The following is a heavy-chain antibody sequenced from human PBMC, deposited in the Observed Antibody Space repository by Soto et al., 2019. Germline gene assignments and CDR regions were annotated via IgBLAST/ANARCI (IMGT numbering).Heavy chain of an antibody. CDR2: IWYDGSNK. D-gene: IGHD3-22*01. V-gene: IGHV3-33*01. CDR1: GFTFSSYG. CDR3: ARAEPYYYDSSGYQPQYYYYGMDV. Sequence: SLLLSCAASGFTFSSYGMHWVRQAPGKGLEWVAVIWYDGSNKYYADSVKGRFTISRDNSKNTLYLQMNSLRAEDTAVYYCARAEPYYYDSSGYQPQYYYYGMDVWGQGTTVTVSS. J-gene: IGHJ6*02.